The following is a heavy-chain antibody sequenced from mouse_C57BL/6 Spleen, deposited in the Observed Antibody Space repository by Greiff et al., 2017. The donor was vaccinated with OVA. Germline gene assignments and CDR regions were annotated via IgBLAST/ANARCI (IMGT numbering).Heavy chain of an antibody. D-gene: IGHD2-5*01. CDR2: IYPGDGDT. CDR1: GYAFSSYW. J-gene: IGHJ2*01. CDR3: AKRGYSNHYCDY. V-gene: IGHV1-80*01. Sequence: VQLHQSGAELVKPGASVKISCKASGYAFSSYWMNWVKQRPGKGLEWIGQIYPGDGDTNYNGKFKGKATLPADKSSSTSDMQLSRLTSEVAAVYCCAKRGYSNHYCDYWGQGTTLTVSS.